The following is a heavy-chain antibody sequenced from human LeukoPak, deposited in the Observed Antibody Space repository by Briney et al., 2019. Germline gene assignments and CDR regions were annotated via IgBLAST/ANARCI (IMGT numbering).Heavy chain of an antibody. D-gene: IGHD3-9*01. J-gene: IGHJ4*02. CDR3: AKWGDYDILTGYYVSDF. Sequence: GASLRLSCAASGFIFRNYAMSWVRQAPGKGLEWVSAITGSGDTTYYADSVKGRFTISSGNSEYTLYVEMNTLRAEDTAVYYCAKWGDYDILTGYYVSDFWSQGTLVTVSS. CDR1: GFIFRNYA. V-gene: IGHV3-23*01. CDR2: ITGSGDTT.